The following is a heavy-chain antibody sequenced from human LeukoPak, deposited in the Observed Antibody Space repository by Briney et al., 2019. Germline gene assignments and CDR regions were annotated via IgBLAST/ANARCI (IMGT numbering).Heavy chain of an antibody. CDR1: GYSFTSYW. CDR2: IYPGDSDT. Sequence: GESLKISCKGSGYSFTSYWIGWVRQMPGKGLEWMGIIYPGDSDTRYSPSFQGQVTISADKSISTAYLQWSSLKASDTAMYYCARQDDEGSSSWYHYFDYWGQGTLVTVSS. J-gene: IGHJ4*02. CDR3: ARQDDEGSSSWYHYFDY. V-gene: IGHV5-51*01. D-gene: IGHD6-13*01.